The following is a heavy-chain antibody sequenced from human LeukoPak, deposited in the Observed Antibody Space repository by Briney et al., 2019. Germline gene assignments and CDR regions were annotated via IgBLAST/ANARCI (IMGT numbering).Heavy chain of an antibody. CDR1: GYTFNHHG. J-gene: IGHJ4*02. Sequence: GASVKVSCKASGYTFNHHGISWVRQAPGQGLEWMGWISFYNGDTNYAQKFQGRVTMSTATSTSTAYMELTGLRSDDTAVYYCVRDPTNTSGRYAYFDYWGQGALVTVSS. CDR3: VRDPTNTSGRYAYFDY. CDR2: ISFYNGDT. V-gene: IGHV1-18*01. D-gene: IGHD6-19*01.